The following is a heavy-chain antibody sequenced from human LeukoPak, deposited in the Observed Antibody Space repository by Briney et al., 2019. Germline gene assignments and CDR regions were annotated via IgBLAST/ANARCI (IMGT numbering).Heavy chain of an antibody. CDR3: ARADGGWYGISYYYYYGMDV. Sequence: GASVKVSCKASGYTFTGYYMHWVRQAPGQGLEWMGWINPNSGGTNYAQKLQGRVTMTTDTSTSTAYMELRSLRSDDTAVYYCARADGGWYGISYYYYYGMDVWGQGTTVTVSS. J-gene: IGHJ6*02. CDR2: INPNSGGT. CDR1: GYTFTGYY. D-gene: IGHD6-19*01. V-gene: IGHV1-2*02.